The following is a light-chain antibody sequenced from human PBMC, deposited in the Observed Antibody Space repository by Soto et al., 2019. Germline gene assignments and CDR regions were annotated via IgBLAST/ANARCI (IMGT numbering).Light chain of an antibody. Sequence: DIQMTQSPSSLSASVGDRVTITCRASQSISNYLNWYQQKPGKAPKVLIYAASNLQSGVPSRFSGSGSGTEFTLTISNLQPDDFGTYYCHQYKSYTPYTIGQGTKVDI. V-gene: IGKV1-39*01. J-gene: IGKJ2*01. CDR3: HQYKSYTPYT. CDR1: QSISNY. CDR2: AAS.